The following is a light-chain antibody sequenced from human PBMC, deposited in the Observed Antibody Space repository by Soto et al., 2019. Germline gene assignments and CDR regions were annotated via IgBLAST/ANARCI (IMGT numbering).Light chain of an antibody. J-gene: IGKJ5*01. CDR1: QSISSY. CDR2: AAS. CDR3: QQSYSTPIT. V-gene: IGKV1-39*01. Sequence: DIQMTQSPSSLSASVGDRVTITCRASQSISSYLNWYQQHPGKAPKVLIYAASSFQSGVPSRFSGSGSGTDFTLTISSLQPEDFATYYCQQSYSTPITFGQGTRLEIK.